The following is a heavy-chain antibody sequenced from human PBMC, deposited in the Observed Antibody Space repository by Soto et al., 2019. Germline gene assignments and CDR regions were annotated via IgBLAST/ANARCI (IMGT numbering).Heavy chain of an antibody. V-gene: IGHV3-23*01. J-gene: IGHJ6*02. CDR1: GFTFSSYA. CDR2: ISGSGGST. CDR3: AKASDSYGLYHYGMDV. D-gene: IGHD5-18*01. Sequence: GGSLRLSCAASGFTFSSYAMSWVRQAPGKGLEWVSAISGSGGSTYYADSVKGRFTISRDNSKNTLYLQMNSLRAEDTAVYYCAKASDSYGLYHYGMDVWGQGSTVTVSS.